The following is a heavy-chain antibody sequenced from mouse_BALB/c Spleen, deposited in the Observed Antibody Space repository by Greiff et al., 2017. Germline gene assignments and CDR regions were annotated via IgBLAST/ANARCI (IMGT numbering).Heavy chain of an antibody. CDR2: IYPSDSYT. CDR3: TRGGNYDAMDY. V-gene: IGHV1-69*02. J-gene: IGHJ4*01. D-gene: IGHD2-1*01. CDR1: GYTFTSYW. Sequence: QVQLQQPGAELVRPGASVKLSCKASGYTFTSYWINWVKQRPGQGLEWIGNIYPSDSYTNYNQKFKDKATLTVDKSSSTAYMQLSSPTSEDSAVYYWTRGGNYDAMDYWGQGTSVTVSS.